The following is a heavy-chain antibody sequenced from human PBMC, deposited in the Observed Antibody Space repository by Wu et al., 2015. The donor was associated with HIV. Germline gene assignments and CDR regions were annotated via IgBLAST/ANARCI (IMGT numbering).Heavy chain of an antibody. CDR3: ARNTDSVATSLYSLGV. D-gene: IGHD5-12*01. V-gene: IGHV1-69*05. CDR1: GAGFTSYA. J-gene: IGHJ6*02. Sequence: QAQLVQFGAEVKKPGSSVKVTCKASGAGFTSYAVSWVRQAPGQGLEWMGGTNPLFGTTQHTQRFQDRVTFSTDESKTTVYMELSSLRSEDTAVYYCARNTDSVATSLYSLGVWGPGTTVTVSS. CDR2: TNPLFGTT.